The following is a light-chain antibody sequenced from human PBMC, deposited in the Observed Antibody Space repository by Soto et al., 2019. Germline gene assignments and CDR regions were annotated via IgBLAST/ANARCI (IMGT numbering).Light chain of an antibody. CDR1: QSISTY. CDR2: AAS. CDR3: QQSYNTPLS. Sequence: DIQMTQSPSSLSASVGDRVTITCRASQSISTYLNWYQQKPGKVPKLLIYAASSLQSGVPSRISGSGSGTDFALTISSXQPEDFATYYCQQSYNTPLSFGPGTKVDIK. J-gene: IGKJ3*01. V-gene: IGKV1-39*01.